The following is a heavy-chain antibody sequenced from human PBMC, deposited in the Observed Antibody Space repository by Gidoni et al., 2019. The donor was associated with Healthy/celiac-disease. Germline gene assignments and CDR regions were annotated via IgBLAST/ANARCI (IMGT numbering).Heavy chain of an antibody. CDR2: ISWNSGSI. CDR1: GFTFDDYA. D-gene: IGHD3-22*01. Sequence: VQLVESGGGLVQPGRSLRLSCAASGFTFDDYAMHWVRQAPGKGLVWVSGISWNSGSIGYADSVKGRFTISRDNAKNSLYLQMNSLRAEDTALYYCAKSTSRGGIAVVTTLGYWGQGTLVTVSS. CDR3: AKSTSRGGIAVVTTLGY. V-gene: IGHV3-9*01. J-gene: IGHJ4*02.